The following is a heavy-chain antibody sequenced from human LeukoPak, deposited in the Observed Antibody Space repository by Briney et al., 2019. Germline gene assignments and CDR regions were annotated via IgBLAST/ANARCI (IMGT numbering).Heavy chain of an antibody. CDR1: GFTFSSYA. V-gene: IGHV3-23*01. CDR3: ARFPEGSSTWSIDF. CDR2: ISGSGGST. J-gene: IGHJ4*02. Sequence: HPGGSLRLSCAASGFTFSSYAMSWVRQAPGKGLEWVSAISGSGGSTYYADSVKGRFTISRDNSKNSLYLQMNTLRAEDTAVYYCARFPEGSSTWSIDFWGQGTLVTVSS. D-gene: IGHD6-13*01.